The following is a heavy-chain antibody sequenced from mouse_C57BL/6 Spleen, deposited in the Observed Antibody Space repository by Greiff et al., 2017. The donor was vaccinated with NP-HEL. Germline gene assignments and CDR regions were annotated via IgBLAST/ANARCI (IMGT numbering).Heavy chain of an antibody. CDR3: ARSGDYDAWFAY. D-gene: IGHD2-4*01. J-gene: IGHJ3*01. CDR2: IYPGSGST. Sequence: QVQLQQPGAELVKPGASVKMSCKASGYTFTSYWITWVKQRPGQGLEWIGDIYPGSGSTNYNEQFKSKATLTVDTSSSTAYMQLSSLTSEDSAVYYCARSGDYDAWFAYWGQGTLVTVSA. V-gene: IGHV1-55*01. CDR1: GYTFTSYW.